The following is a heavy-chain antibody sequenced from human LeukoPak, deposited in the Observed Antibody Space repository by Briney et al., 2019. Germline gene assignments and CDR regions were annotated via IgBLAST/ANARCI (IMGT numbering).Heavy chain of an antibody. D-gene: IGHD3-3*02. J-gene: IGHJ4*02. CDR2: INPNTGDT. Sequence: ASVKVSCKTSGYTFIAYYVHWVRQAPGQGLEWMGWINPNTGDTTYAQQFQGRVTMTRDTSISTVYMELSSLRSDDTAAYYCARVVFDGSISRRFDSWGQGTQVAVSS. CDR1: GYTFIAYY. CDR3: ARVVFDGSISRRFDS. V-gene: IGHV1-2*02.